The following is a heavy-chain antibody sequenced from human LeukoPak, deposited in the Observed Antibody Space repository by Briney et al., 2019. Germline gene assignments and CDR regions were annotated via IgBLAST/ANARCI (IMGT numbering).Heavy chain of an antibody. CDR1: GVYVSNFS. V-gene: IGHV4-4*07. D-gene: IGHD6-19*01. CDR2: IYTSGST. J-gene: IGHJ4*02. Sequence: SETLSLTCNVSGVYVSNFSWSWIRQPAGKGLECIGRIYTSGSTNYNPSLKSRVTISVDTSKNQVSLKLRSVTAADTAVYYCARGDSGWYLGLGFDYWGQGTLVTVSS. CDR3: ARGDSGWYLGLGFDY.